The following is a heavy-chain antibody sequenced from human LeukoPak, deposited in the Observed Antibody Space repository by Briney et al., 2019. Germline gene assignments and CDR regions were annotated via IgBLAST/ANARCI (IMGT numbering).Heavy chain of an antibody. Sequence: LPGGSLRLSCAASGFIFSSYSMNWVRQAPGKGLEWVSYISSSVSTIYYADSVKGRFTISRDNARNSLYLQMNSLRVEDTAVYYCARDATMVPLYYYYYMDVWGKGTTVTVSS. CDR3: ARDATMVPLYYYYYMDV. CDR1: GFIFSSYS. CDR2: ISSSVSTI. J-gene: IGHJ6*03. V-gene: IGHV3-48*04. D-gene: IGHD3-10*01.